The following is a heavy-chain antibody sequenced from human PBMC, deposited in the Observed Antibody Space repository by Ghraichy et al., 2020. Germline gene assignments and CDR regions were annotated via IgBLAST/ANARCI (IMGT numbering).Heavy chain of an antibody. CDR1: VGSFSGYY. CDR2: INHSGST. V-gene: IGHV4-34*01. CDR3: ARSPDFGGGTSSRIDM. J-gene: IGHJ3*02. Sequence: SETLSLTCSVCVGSFSGYYWTWIRQPPGKGLEWIGEINHSGSTKSNPSLKSRVTISVDTAKNQFSLKLTSVTAADTAVYYCARSPDFGGGTSSRIDMWGQGTVVTVSS. D-gene: IGHD2-15*01.